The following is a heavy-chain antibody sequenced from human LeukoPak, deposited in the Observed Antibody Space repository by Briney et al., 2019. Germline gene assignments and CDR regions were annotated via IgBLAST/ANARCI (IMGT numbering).Heavy chain of an antibody. J-gene: IGHJ3*02. CDR2: ISGKGGST. CDR1: GFTFSSYA. Sequence: GGSLRLSCVPSGFTFSSYAMSLVRQAPGAGLEGVSAISGKGGSTYYAGSVKGRYTISRDNSKNTLYLQMNSLRAEDTVVYYCAKDTNDYDSSGYYYGDAYDIGGQGTMVTVSS. D-gene: IGHD3-22*01. V-gene: IGHV3-23*01. CDR3: AKDTNDYDSSGYYYGDAYDI.